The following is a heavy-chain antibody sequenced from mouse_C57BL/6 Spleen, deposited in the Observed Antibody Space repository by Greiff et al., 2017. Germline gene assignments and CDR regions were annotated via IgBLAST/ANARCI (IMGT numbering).Heavy chain of an antibody. J-gene: IGHJ1*03. CDR2: ISAGGSYT. CDR3: ARDSGLRHWYFDV. V-gene: IGHV5-4*01. Sequence: EVHLVESGGGLVKPGGSLKLSCAASGFTFSSYAMSWVRQTPEKRLEWVATISAGGSYTYYPDNVKGRFTISRDNAKNNLYLQMSHLKSEDTAMYYCARDSGLRHWYFDVWGTGTTVTVSS. D-gene: IGHD2-4*01. CDR1: GFTFSSYA.